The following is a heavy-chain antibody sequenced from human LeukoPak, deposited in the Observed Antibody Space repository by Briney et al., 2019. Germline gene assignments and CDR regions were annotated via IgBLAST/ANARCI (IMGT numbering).Heavy chain of an antibody. CDR1: GFPFSSYW. CDR2: IKQDGGEK. D-gene: IGHD4-11*01. V-gene: IGHV3-7*01. Sequence: GGSLRLSCAASGFPFSSYWMSWVRQAPGKGLVWVANIKQDGGEKYYVDSVKGRFTISRDNAKNSLYLQINSLRVEDTAVYYCAREGHSNYNCWGQGTLVTVSS. J-gene: IGHJ4*02. CDR3: AREGHSNYNC.